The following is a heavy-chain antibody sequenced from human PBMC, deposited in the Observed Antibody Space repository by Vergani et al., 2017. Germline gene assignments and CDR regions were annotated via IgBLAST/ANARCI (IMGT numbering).Heavy chain of an antibody. V-gene: IGHV3-53*01. Sequence: EVQLVESGGGLIQPGGSLRLSCAASGFTVSSNYMSWVRQAPGKGLEWVSVIYSGGSTYYADSVKGRFTISRDNSKNTLYLQMNSLRAEDTAVYYCASRGYCSSTRCYSRGSVGRSAYYYYGMDVWGQGTTVTVSS. D-gene: IGHD2-2*01. CDR1: GFTVSSNY. J-gene: IGHJ6*02. CDR2: IYSGGST. CDR3: ASRGYCSSTRCYSRGSVGRSAYYYYGMDV.